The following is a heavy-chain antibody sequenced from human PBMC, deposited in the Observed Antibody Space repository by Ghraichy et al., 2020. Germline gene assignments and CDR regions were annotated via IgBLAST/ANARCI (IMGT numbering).Heavy chain of an antibody. D-gene: IGHD3-3*02. CDR2: IYYSGST. Sequence: SETLSLTCTVSGGSISSSSYYWGWIRQPPGKGLEWIGSIYYSGSTYYNPSLKSRVTISVDTSKNQFSLKLSSVTAADTAVYYCARHRTLALLLDYWGQGTLVTVSS. CDR3: ARHRTLALLLDY. V-gene: IGHV4-39*01. J-gene: IGHJ4*02. CDR1: GGSISSSSYY.